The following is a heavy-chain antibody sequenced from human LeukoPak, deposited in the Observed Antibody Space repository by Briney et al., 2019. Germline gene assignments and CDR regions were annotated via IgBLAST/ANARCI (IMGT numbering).Heavy chain of an antibody. V-gene: IGHV1-18*01. Sequence: GASVKVSCKASGYTFTSYDINWVRQATGQGLEWMGWISAYNGNTNYAQKLQGRVTMTTDTSTSTAYMELRSPRSDDTAVYYCARGKWELLEAIDYWGQGTLVTVSS. D-gene: IGHD1-26*01. J-gene: IGHJ4*02. CDR3: ARGKWELLEAIDY. CDR2: ISAYNGNT. CDR1: GYTFTSYD.